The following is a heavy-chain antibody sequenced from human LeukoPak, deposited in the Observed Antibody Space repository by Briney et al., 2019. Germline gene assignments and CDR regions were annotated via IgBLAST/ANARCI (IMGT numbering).Heavy chain of an antibody. Sequence: PSETLSLTCTVSGGSINSYYWSWIRQPPGKGLEWIGEINHSGSTNYNPSLKSRVTISVDKSKNQFSLKLSSVTAADTAVYYCARVNAPSYYYDSSGYHFDYWGQGTLVTVSS. CDR2: INHSGST. D-gene: IGHD3-22*01. CDR1: GGSINSYY. J-gene: IGHJ4*02. V-gene: IGHV4-34*01. CDR3: ARVNAPSYYYDSSGYHFDY.